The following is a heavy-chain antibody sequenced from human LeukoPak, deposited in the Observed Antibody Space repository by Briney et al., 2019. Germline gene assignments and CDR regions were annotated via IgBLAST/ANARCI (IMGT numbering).Heavy chain of an antibody. V-gene: IGHV1-8*01. CDR2: MNPNSGNT. J-gene: IGHJ3*02. CDR3: ARRKFGYDDAFDI. D-gene: IGHD5-12*01. CDR1: GYTFTSYD. Sequence: ASVKVSCKASGYTFTSYDINWVRQATGQGLEWMGWMNPNSGNTGYAQKVQGRVTMTRNTSISTAYMELSSLRSEDTAVYYCARRKFGYDDAFDIWGQGTMVTVSS.